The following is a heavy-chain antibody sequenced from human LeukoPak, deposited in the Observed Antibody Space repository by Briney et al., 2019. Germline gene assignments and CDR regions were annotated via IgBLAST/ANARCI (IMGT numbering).Heavy chain of an antibody. CDR1: QFTFHTYL. J-gene: IGHJ4*02. CDR3: AKDPRAMWPYFFDD. CDR2: ISGSGATT. V-gene: IGHV3-23*01. Sequence: PGGSLRLSCAGSQFTFHTYLLSCGRQAPGKGLEWVSSISGSGATTDYADSVKGRFTISRDNVNKTLYLEMSSLRAEDPAVYFSAKDPRAMWPYFFDDWGQGALVTVSS. D-gene: IGHD2-21*01.